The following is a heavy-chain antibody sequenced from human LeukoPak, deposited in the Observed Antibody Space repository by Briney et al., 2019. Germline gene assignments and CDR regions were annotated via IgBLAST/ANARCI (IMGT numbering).Heavy chain of an antibody. CDR1: GYTFTSYG. J-gene: IGHJ5*02. D-gene: IGHD5-18*01. CDR3: ARSGAQRGYSYGPSKWFDL. Sequence: GASVKVSCKASGYTFTSYGISWVRQAPGQGLEWMGWISAYNGNTNYAQKLQGRVTMTTDTSTSTAYMELRSLRSDDTAVYYCARSGAQRGYSYGPSKWFDLWGQGTLVTVSS. CDR2: ISAYNGNT. V-gene: IGHV1-18*01.